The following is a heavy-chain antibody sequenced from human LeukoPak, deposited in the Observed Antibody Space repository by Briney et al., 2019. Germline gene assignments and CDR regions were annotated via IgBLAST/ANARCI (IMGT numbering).Heavy chain of an antibody. D-gene: IGHD3-22*01. CDR2: IIPILGIA. CDR1: GGTFSSYA. Sequence: ASVKVSCKASGGTFSSYAISWVRQAPGQGLEWVGRIIPILGIANYAQKFQGRVTITADKSTSTAYMELSSLRSEDTAVYFCADNGAYYTLGHWGQGTRVTVSS. V-gene: IGHV1-69*04. J-gene: IGHJ4*02. CDR3: ADNGAYYTLGH.